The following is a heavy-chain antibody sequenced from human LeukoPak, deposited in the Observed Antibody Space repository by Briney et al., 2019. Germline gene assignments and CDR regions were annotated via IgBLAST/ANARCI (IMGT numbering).Heavy chain of an antibody. CDR2: IHNTGTT. Sequence: GGSLRLSCAVSGFTFSGNHVTWVRQAPGKGLAWVSTIHNTGTTNYADSVKGRFTISRDNSKNTVYLQMNSLRAEDMAIYYCAGYGGFSKWGQGTHVTVSS. D-gene: IGHD4-23*01. CDR1: GFTFSGNH. J-gene: IGHJ4*02. CDR3: AGYGGFSK. V-gene: IGHV3-53*01.